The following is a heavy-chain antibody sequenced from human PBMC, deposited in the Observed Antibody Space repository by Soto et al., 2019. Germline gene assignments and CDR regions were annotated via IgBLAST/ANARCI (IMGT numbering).Heavy chain of an antibody. J-gene: IGHJ4*02. D-gene: IGHD3-3*01. V-gene: IGHV1-18*01. Sequence: ASVKVSCKASGYTFTSYGISWVRQAPGQGLEWMGWISAYNGNTNYAQKLQGRVTMTTDTSTSTAYMELRSLRSDDTAVYYCARANFGYYTSTMDYWGQGTLVTVSS. CDR3: ARANFGYYTSTMDY. CDR1: GYTFTSYG. CDR2: ISAYNGNT.